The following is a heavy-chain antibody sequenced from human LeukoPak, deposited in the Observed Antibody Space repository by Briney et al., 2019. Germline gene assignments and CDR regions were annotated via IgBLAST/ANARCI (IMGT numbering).Heavy chain of an antibody. CDR3: VKDSAPYSNGWGFDY. CDR2: ISSSGGST. V-gene: IGHV3-64D*09. CDR1: GFTFNSYV. J-gene: IGHJ4*02. Sequence: GGSLRLSCSASGFTFNSYVMHWVHQAPGKGLEYVSAISSSGGSTYDADSVKGRFTISRDNSNNTLYLQMSSLRAEDTAVYYCVKDSAPYSNGWGFDYWGQGTLVTVSS. D-gene: IGHD6-19*01.